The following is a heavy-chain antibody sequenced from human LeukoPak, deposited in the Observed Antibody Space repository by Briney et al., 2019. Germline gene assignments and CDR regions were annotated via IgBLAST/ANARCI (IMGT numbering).Heavy chain of an antibody. J-gene: IGHJ4*02. D-gene: IGHD3-16*02. CDR3: ASTTKAMITFGGVIVF. V-gene: IGHV3-21*01. CDR1: GFTFSSYS. CDR2: ISSSSSYI. Sequence: KPGGSLRLSCAASGFTFSSYSMNWVRQAPGKGLEWVSSISSSSSYIYYADSVKGRFTISRDNAKNSLYLQMNSLRAEDTAVYYCASTTKAMITFGGVIVFGGKGTLVTVSS.